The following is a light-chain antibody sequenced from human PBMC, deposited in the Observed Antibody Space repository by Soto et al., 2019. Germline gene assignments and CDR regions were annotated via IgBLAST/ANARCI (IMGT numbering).Light chain of an antibody. V-gene: IGKV3-15*01. CDR2: GAS. Sequence: EIVLTESPGTLSSSPGERATLSCRASQSVSSNLVWYQQKPGQAPSILLYGASTRATGIPARFSGSSASTECTLTISSLQSEEFADYYWQQYNNWPPWTFGQGTKVDIK. CDR1: QSVSSN. CDR3: QQYNNWPPWT. J-gene: IGKJ1*01.